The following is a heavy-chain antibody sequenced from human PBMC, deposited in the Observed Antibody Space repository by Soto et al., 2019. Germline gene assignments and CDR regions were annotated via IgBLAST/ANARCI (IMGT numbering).Heavy chain of an antibody. V-gene: IGHV4-59*01. CDR2: IYYTGST. CDR3: EKYRRTEAEGFTLDY. CDR1: GDCINNYY. J-gene: IGHJ4*02. D-gene: IGHD6-13*01. Sequence: ESLTLSCTAAGDCINNYYWSWIRQPPGKRLEWIGYIYYTGSTTYNPSLESRVTMSVDTSKNQFSLKLSSVNAADTAVYYCEKYRRTEAEGFTLDYWGRGALVTVSS.